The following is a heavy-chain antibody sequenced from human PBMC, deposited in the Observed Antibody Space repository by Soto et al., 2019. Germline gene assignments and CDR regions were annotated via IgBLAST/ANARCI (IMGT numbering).Heavy chain of an antibody. CDR1: GYTFTNYG. Sequence: QVPLVQSGAEVKRPGTSVKVSCKVSGYTFTNYGINWVRQAPGQGLEWVGWFNPSNRNTNYAQKFQDRVSMTTDTSTNTAYMELRGLRSYDTAVYYCARVRFGDPFDFWGQGTLVTVSS. J-gene: IGHJ4*02. CDR3: ARVRFGDPFDF. V-gene: IGHV1-18*01. D-gene: IGHD2-21*02. CDR2: FNPSNRNT.